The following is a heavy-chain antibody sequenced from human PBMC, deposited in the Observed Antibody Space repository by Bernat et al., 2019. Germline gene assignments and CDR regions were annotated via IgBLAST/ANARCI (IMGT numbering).Heavy chain of an antibody. CDR2: LLGNGAHP. CDR1: GFTFSTYA. J-gene: IGHJ4*02. V-gene: IGHV3-64*01. CDR3: ARDKDGGYAFDS. D-gene: IGHD5-12*01. Sequence: EVELVESGGGLVQPGGSLKLSCAASGFTFSTYAMHWVRQAPGKGLEYVSSLLGNGAHPQYANSVKGRFTISRDNSKNTLYLQMGSLRPEDTAMYYCARDKDGGYAFDSWGQGTLVTVSS.